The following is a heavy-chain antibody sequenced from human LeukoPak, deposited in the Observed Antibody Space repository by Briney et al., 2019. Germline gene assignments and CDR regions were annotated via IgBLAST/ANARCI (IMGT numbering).Heavy chain of an antibody. CDR3: ARGGYDILTGYYMWLFDY. J-gene: IGHJ4*02. V-gene: IGHV4-4*07. Sequence: PSETLSLTCTVSGGSISSYYWSWIRQPAGKGLEWIGRIYTSGSTNYNPSLKSRVTMSVDTSKNQFSLKLSSVTAADTAVYYCARGGYDILTGYYMWLFDYWGQGTLVTVSS. D-gene: IGHD3-9*01. CDR2: IYTSGST. CDR1: GGSISSYY.